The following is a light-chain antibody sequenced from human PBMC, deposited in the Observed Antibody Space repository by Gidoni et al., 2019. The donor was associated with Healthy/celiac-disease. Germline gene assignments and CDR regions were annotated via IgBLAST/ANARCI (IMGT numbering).Light chain of an antibody. CDR1: QSVSSY. CDR3: QQRSNWPVT. V-gene: IGKV3-11*01. Sequence: EIVLTQSPATLSLSPGERATLSCRASQSVSSYLAWYQQKPGQAPRLLNYDASNRATGIPARFSGSGSGTDFTLTISSLEPEDFAVYYCQQRSNWPVTFGQGTRLEIK. J-gene: IGKJ5*01. CDR2: DAS.